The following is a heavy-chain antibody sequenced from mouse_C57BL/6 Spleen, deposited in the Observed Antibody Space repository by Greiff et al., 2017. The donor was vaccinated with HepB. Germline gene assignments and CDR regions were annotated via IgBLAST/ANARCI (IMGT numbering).Heavy chain of an antibody. CDR3: ARDGNGSSPAWFAY. CDR2: IYPGSGST. Sequence: QVQLQQSGAELVKPGASVKMSCKASGYTFTSYWITWVKQRPGQGLEWIGDIYPGSGSTNYNEKFKSKATLTVDTSSSTAYMQLSSLTSEDSAVYYCARDGNGSSPAWFAYWGQGTLVTVSA. J-gene: IGHJ3*01. D-gene: IGHD1-1*01. CDR1: GYTFTSYW. V-gene: IGHV1-55*01.